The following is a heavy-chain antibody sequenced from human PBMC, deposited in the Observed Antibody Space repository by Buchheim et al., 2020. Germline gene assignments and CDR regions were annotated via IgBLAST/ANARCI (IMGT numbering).Heavy chain of an antibody. Sequence: EVQLLESGGGLVQPGGSLRLSCAASGFTFSSYAMSWVRQAPGKGLEWVSGISGSGVSTYYADSVKGRFTVSRDNSKNTLYLQMNSLRETAVYYCAKEVGGFDWLFWDYWGQGTL. CDR2: ISGSGVST. CDR3: AKEVGGFDWLFWDY. D-gene: IGHD3-9*01. J-gene: IGHJ4*02. V-gene: IGHV3-23*01. CDR1: GFTFSSYA.